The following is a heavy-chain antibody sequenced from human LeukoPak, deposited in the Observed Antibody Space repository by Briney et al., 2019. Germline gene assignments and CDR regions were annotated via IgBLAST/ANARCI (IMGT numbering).Heavy chain of an antibody. D-gene: IGHD1-1*01. Sequence: GGSLRLSCAASGFTFSSYEMNWVRQAPGKGLEWVSYISTSGSTIYYADSVKGRFTISRDNAKHSLYLQMNSLRAEDTAVYYCARDPDGTGPSDYFDYWGQGTLVTVSS. V-gene: IGHV3-48*03. J-gene: IGHJ4*02. CDR3: ARDPDGTGPSDYFDY. CDR1: GFTFSSYE. CDR2: ISTSGSTI.